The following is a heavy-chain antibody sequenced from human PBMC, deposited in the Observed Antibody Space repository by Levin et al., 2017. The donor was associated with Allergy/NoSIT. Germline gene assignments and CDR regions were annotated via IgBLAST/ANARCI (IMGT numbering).Heavy chain of an antibody. CDR2: ISWNSGSI. D-gene: IGHD6-13*01. J-gene: IGHJ4*02. V-gene: IGHV3-9*01. CDR3: AKVGGTWQQLGAFDY. CDR1: GFTFDDYA. Sequence: TGGSLRLSCAASGFTFDDYAMHWVRQAPGKGLEWVSGISWNSGSIGYADSVKGRFTISRDNAKNSLYLQMNSLRAEDTALYYCAKVGGTWQQLGAFDYWGQGTLVTVSS.